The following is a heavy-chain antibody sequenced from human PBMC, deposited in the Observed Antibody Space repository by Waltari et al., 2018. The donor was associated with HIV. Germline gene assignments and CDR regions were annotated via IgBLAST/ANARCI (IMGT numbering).Heavy chain of an antibody. CDR2: IRSRANNYAT. V-gene: IGHV3-73*02. J-gene: IGHJ4*02. D-gene: IGHD3-3*01. CDR1: GFAFSGCA. CDR3: TRQGSMFGEDY. Sequence: EVQLVESGGGLVQPGESLKLSCEASGFAFSGCAIHWVRQASGKGLELVAHIRSRANNYATAYAASVKGRFTISRDDSKNTAYLQMNSLKTEDTAVYYCTRQGSMFGEDYWGQGALVTVTS.